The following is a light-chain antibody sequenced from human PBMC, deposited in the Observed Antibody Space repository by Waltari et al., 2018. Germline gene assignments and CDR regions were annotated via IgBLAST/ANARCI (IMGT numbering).Light chain of an antibody. Sequence: QSALTQPASVSGSPGQSITISCTGTSSDVGGFNYVSWYQQHPGKAPRLMIYDVNDVIKRPSGGSDCFSGSKSGNTASLTISGLQAEDEADYYCSSYTSSSTYVFGTGTKVTVL. V-gene: IGLV2-14*03. CDR3: SSYTSSSTYV. CDR1: SSDVGGFNY. CDR2: DVI. J-gene: IGLJ1*01.